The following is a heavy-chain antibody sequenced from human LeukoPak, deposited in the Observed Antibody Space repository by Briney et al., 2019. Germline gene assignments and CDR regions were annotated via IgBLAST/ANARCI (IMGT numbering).Heavy chain of an antibody. CDR1: GFTFSSYS. V-gene: IGHV4-59*08. CDR2: IYYSGST. D-gene: IGHD6-13*01. Sequence: GSLRLSCAASGFTFSSYSMSWIRQPPGKGLEWIGYIYYSGSTNYNPSLKSRVTISVDTSKNQFSLKLSSVTAADTAVYYCARHDIAAAQFDYWGQGTLVTVSS. J-gene: IGHJ4*02. CDR3: ARHDIAAAQFDY.